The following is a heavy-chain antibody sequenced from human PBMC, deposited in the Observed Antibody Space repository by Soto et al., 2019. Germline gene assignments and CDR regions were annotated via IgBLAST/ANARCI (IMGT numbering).Heavy chain of an antibody. CDR3: ACTRKWLPFDN. J-gene: IGHJ4*02. CDR2: GYVNNVGST. D-gene: IGHD3-22*01. CDR1: GGSVSSYH. V-gene: IGHV4-4*09. Sequence: QVQLQESGPGLVKPSETLSLTCSVSGGSVSSYHCSWIRQPPGKGLEWIGWIGYVNNVGSTHYNPSLTSRVTMSEDTSKSQFSLRLSSVTAADTALYYCACTRKWLPFDNWGQGTLVTVSS.